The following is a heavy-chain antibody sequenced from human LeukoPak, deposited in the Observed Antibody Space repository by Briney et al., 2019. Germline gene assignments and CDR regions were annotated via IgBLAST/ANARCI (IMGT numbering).Heavy chain of an antibody. Sequence: PGGSLRLSCAASGFTFSNYGMHWVRQAPGKGLEWVTVISYDGGEQHYGDSVKGRFSISRDDSKSTIYLQMNRLTVEDTALYYCARDRGQREYCSSSEDYWGQGTLVTVSS. J-gene: IGHJ4*02. CDR1: GFTFSNYG. V-gene: IGHV3-30*03. CDR3: ARDRGQREYCSSSEDY. D-gene: IGHD6-6*01. CDR2: ISYDGGEQ.